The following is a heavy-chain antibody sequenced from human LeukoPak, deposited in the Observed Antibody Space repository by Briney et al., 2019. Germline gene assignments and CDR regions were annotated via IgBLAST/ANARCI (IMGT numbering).Heavy chain of an antibody. CDR3: ATEWADAFDV. J-gene: IGHJ3*01. CDR1: GYTFTSYA. CDR2: IISMFGTT. V-gene: IGHV1-69*13. Sequence: ASVKLSCKASGYTFTSYAMNWVRQAPGQGLEWMGGIISMFGTTNYAQKFQGRVTVTADESTSTAYMELSSLRSEDTAMYYCATEWADAFDVWGQGTMVTVSS. D-gene: IGHD1-26*01.